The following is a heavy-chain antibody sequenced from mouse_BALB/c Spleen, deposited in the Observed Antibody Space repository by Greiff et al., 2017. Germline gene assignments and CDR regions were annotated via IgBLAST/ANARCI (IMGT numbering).Heavy chain of an antibody. CDR1: GYTFTSYY. CDR2: INPSNGGT. CDR3: TRSGYGNYGWFAY. Sequence: QVQLKQSGAELVKPGASVKLSCKASGYTFTSYYMYWVKQRPGQGLEWIGEINPSNGGTNFNEKFKSKATLTVDKSSSTAYMQLSSLTSEDSAVYYCTRSGYGNYGWFAYWGQGTLVTVSA. V-gene: IGHV1S81*02. D-gene: IGHD2-1*01. J-gene: IGHJ3*01.